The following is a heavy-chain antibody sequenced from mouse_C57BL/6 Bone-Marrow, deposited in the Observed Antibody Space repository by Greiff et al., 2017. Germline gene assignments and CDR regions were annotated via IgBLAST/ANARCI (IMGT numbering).Heavy chain of an antibody. D-gene: IGHD1-1*01. V-gene: IGHV7-3*01. CDR3: ARYYGSSYFDY. Sequence: EVKLMESGGGLVQPGGSLSLSCAASGFTFTDYYMSWVRQPPGKALEWLGFIRNKANGYTTEYSASVKGRFTISRDNSQSILYLQMNALGAEDSATYYCARYYGSSYFDYWGQGTTLTVSS. CDR2: IRNKANGYTT. CDR1: GFTFTDYY. J-gene: IGHJ2*01.